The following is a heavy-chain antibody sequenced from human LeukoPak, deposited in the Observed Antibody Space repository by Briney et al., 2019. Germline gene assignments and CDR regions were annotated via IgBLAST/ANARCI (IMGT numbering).Heavy chain of an antibody. CDR2: ISAYNGNT. V-gene: IGHV1-18*01. CDR3: ARDGHSSGWYGADY. Sequence: GASVNVSCKASGYTFTSYGISWVRQAPGQGLEWMGWISAYNGNTNYAQKLQGRVTMTTDTSTSTAYVELRSLRSDDTAVYYCARDGHSSGWYGADYWGQGTLVTVSS. CDR1: GYTFTSYG. D-gene: IGHD6-19*01. J-gene: IGHJ4*02.